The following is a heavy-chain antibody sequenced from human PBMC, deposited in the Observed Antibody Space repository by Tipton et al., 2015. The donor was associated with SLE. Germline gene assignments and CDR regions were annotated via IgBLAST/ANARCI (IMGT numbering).Heavy chain of an antibody. Sequence: SLRLSCAASGFTFSDYGMHWVRQAPGKGLEWVSFISYDGSNKYFGDSVKGRLTISRDNSKNTLYLQMNSLTVDDPAIYYCAGDGGGKGDCENRYFDYWGQGTLVTVSS. D-gene: IGHD2-21*02. CDR3: AGDGGGKGDCENRYFDY. J-gene: IGHJ4*02. V-gene: IGHV3-30*03. CDR2: ISYDGSNK. CDR1: GFTFSDYG.